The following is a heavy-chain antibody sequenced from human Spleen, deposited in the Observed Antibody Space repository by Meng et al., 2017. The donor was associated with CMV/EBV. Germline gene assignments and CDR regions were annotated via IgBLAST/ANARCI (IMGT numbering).Heavy chain of an antibody. Sequence: GGSLRLSCAASGFTVSSNYMSWVRQAPGKGLEWVSVLYSGGSTYYADSVKGRFTISRDNSKNTLYLQMNSLRAEDTAVYYCARHSSSWYAFDYFDYWGQGTLVTVSS. V-gene: IGHV3-66*02. CDR3: ARHSSSWYAFDYFDY. J-gene: IGHJ4*02. D-gene: IGHD6-13*01. CDR1: GFTVSSNY. CDR2: LYSGGST.